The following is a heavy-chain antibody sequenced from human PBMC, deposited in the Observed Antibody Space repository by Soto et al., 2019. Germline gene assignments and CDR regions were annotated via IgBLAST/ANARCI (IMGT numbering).Heavy chain of an antibody. Sequence: EVQLLESGGGLVQPGGSLRLSCAASGFTFSSYAMSWVRQAPGKGLEWVSAISGSGVSTSYADSVKGRFTISRDNSKNTLYLQRNSLRAEDTAVYYCAKDSRWYYDSSGYYSTDAFDIWGHGTMVTVSS. D-gene: IGHD3-22*01. CDR3: AKDSRWYYDSSGYYSTDAFDI. J-gene: IGHJ3*02. CDR2: ISGSGVST. CDR1: GFTFSSYA. V-gene: IGHV3-23*01.